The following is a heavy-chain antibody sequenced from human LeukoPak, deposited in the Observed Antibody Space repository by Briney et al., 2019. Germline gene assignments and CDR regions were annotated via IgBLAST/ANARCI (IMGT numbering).Heavy chain of an antibody. CDR1: GYTFTDHY. J-gene: IGHJ4*02. V-gene: IGHV1-2*04. CDR3: ARDIGPAVIGAGDY. Sequence: ASVKVSCKASGYTFTDHYLHWVRQAPGQGLEWMGWINPNSGGRNYAQKFQGWVTMTRDTSISTAYMELSRLKSDDTAVYYCARDIGPAVIGAGDYWGQGTLVTVSS. CDR2: INPNSGGR. D-gene: IGHD2/OR15-2a*01.